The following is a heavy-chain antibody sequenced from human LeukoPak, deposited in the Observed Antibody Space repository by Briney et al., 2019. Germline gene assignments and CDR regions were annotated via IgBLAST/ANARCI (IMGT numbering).Heavy chain of an antibody. J-gene: IGHJ3*02. CDR2: ISAYNGNT. Sequence: AASVKVSCTASGYTFTSYGISWVRQAPGQGLEWMGRISAYNGNTNYAQKLQGRVTMTTDTSTSTAYMELSSLRSADTAVYYCASEYKYDSSGANAFDIWGQGTMVTVSS. V-gene: IGHV1-18*01. CDR1: GYTFTSYG. CDR3: ASEYKYDSSGANAFDI. D-gene: IGHD3-22*01.